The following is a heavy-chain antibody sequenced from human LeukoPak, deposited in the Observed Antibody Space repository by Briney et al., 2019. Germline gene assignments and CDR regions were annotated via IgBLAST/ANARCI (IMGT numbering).Heavy chain of an antibody. CDR1: GFTFSDYY. Sequence: GGSLRLSCAASGFTFSDYYMTWIRQAPGKGLEWVGRIKSKNDGETIEYAAPVEDRFIISRDDSRNTLYLQMNSLKADDTAMYYCAADFPPPRGYDYPVDDWGQGTLVTVSS. D-gene: IGHD5-12*01. CDR2: IKSKNDGETI. CDR3: AADFPPPRGYDYPVDD. V-gene: IGHV3-15*01. J-gene: IGHJ4*02.